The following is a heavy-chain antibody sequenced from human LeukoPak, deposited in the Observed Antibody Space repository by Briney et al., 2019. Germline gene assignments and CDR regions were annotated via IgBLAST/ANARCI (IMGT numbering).Heavy chain of an antibody. CDR3: ARGPIVVVVKKGSNGIDY. J-gene: IGHJ4*02. V-gene: IGHV4-34*01. Sequence: SETLSLTCAVYGGSFSGYYWSWIRQPPGKGLEWIGEINHSGSTNYNPSLKSRVTISVDTSKNQFSLKLSSVTAADTAVYYCARGPIVVVVKKGSNGIDYWGQGTLVTVSS. CDR2: INHSGST. CDR1: GGSFSGYY. D-gene: IGHD2-15*01.